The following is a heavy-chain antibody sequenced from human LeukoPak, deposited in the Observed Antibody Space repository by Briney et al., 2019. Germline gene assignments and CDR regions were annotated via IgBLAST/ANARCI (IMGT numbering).Heavy chain of an antibody. V-gene: IGHV3-23*01. CDR3: TRVSITGVGGRGYFDQ. CDR1: GFTFTSYA. J-gene: IGHJ4*02. Sequence: GGSLRLSCAASGFTFTSYAMSWVRQPPGKGLEWVSFISDSSDGDSTYYADSVRGRFTIARDSSKSTLYLQMNSLRAEDTAVYYCTRVSITGVGGRGYFDQWGQGTKVTVSS. D-gene: IGHD1-20*01. CDR2: ISDSSDGDST.